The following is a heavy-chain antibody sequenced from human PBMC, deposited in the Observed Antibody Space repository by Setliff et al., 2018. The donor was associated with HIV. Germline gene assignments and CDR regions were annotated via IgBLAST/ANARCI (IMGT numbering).Heavy chain of an antibody. CDR1: GASITSGSYY. Sequence: SETLSLTCNVSGASITSGSYYWSWIRRPAGKGLEWIGHIYSRGPTNYNPSLRSRVTISVDTSKNQFSLRLTSVTAADTAVYYCARAPPGIQNDAFDVWGQGTMVTVSS. CDR2: IYSRGPT. V-gene: IGHV4-61*09. J-gene: IGHJ3*01. CDR3: ARAPPGIQNDAFDV.